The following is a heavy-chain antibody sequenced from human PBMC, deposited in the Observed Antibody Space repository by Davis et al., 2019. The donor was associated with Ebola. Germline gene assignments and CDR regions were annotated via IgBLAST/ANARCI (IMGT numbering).Heavy chain of an antibody. CDR2: IYSGGST. J-gene: IGHJ6*02. V-gene: IGHV3-66*01. CDR3: AREGSSYSGSNQYYYYGMDV. Sequence: GESLKISCAASGFTVSSNYMSWVRQAPGKGLEWVSVIYSGGSTYYADSVKGRFTISRDNSKNTLYLQMNSPRAEDTAVYYCAREGSSYSGSNQYYYYGMDVWGQGTTVTVSS. D-gene: IGHD1-26*01. CDR1: GFTVSSNY.